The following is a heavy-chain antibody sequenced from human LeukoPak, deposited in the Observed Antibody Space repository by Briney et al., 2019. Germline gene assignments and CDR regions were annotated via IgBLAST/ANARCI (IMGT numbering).Heavy chain of an antibody. CDR3: ARGSTVTTSYYFDY. CDR1: GFTFSSYG. J-gene: IGHJ4*02. D-gene: IGHD4-17*01. V-gene: IGHV3-30*03. CDR2: ISYDGSNK. Sequence: HPGRSLRLSCAASGFTFSSYGMHWVRQAPGKGLEWVAVISYDGSNKYYADSVKGRFTISRDNSKNTLYLQMNSLRAEDTAVYYCARGSTVTTSYYFDYWGQGTLVTVSS.